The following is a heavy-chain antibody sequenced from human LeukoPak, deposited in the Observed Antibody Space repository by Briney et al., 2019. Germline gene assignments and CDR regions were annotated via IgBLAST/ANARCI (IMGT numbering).Heavy chain of an antibody. V-gene: IGHV4-34*01. CDR3: ARGRGYSNGWPLSY. J-gene: IGHJ4*02. D-gene: IGHD6-19*01. CDR2: INHSGST. Sequence: PSETLSLTCAVYGGSFSGYYWSWIRQPPGKGLEWIGEINHSGSTNYNPSLKSRVTISVDTSKNQFSLKLSSVTAADTAVYYCARGRGYSNGWPLSYWGQGTLVTVSS. CDR1: GGSFSGYY.